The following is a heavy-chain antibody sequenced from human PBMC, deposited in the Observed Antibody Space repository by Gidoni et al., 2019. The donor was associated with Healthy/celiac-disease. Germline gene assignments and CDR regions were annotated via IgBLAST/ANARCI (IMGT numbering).Heavy chain of an antibody. CDR2: IYPGASDT. D-gene: IGHD3-10*01. J-gene: IGHJ6*02. CDR3: ARVRRSGYYYGSGSYYKAMDV. CDR1: GYRFTSYW. V-gene: IGHV5-51*01. Sequence: ELQLVQSGAAVTKPGESLKITGKGSGYRFTSYWIDWVRQIPGKGLEWMGIIYPGASDTRYSPSFHGQVTISADKFISTAYLQWSSLKASDTAMYYCARVRRSGYYYGSGSYYKAMDVWGQGTTVTVSS.